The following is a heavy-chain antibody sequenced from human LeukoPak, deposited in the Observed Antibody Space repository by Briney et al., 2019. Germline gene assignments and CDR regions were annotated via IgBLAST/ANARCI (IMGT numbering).Heavy chain of an antibody. CDR3: AKDNADYPIYYFDS. CDR1: GFTFSTYA. D-gene: IGHD3-16*01. Sequence: GRTLRLSRTASGFTFSTYAMNWVRDAPGKGLECVSGISASGGGKFYADSVKGRFTISRDKSKSTVYLQMNSLRAEDAAVYYCAKDNADYPIYYFDSWGQGTLVTVSS. V-gene: IGHV3-23*01. CDR2: ISASGGGK. J-gene: IGHJ4*02.